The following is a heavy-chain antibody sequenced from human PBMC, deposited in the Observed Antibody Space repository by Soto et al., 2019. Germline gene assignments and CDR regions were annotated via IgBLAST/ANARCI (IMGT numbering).Heavy chain of an antibody. Sequence: PGGSLRLSCAASGFTFSSYSMNWVRQAPGKGLEWVSSISSSSSYIYYADSVKGRFTISRDNAKNSLYLQMNSLRAEDTAVYYCSRVDPSAKSPDYWGQGTPVTVSS. D-gene: IGHD2-2*01. J-gene: IGHJ4*02. CDR2: ISSSSSYI. V-gene: IGHV3-21*04. CDR1: GFTFSSYS. CDR3: SRVDPSAKSPDY.